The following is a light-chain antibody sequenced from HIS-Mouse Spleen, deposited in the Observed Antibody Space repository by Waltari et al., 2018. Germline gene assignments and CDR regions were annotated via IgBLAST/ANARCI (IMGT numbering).Light chain of an antibody. J-gene: IGLJ2*01. CDR1: SSDVGGYNY. V-gene: IGLV2-14*03. Sequence: QSALTQPASVSGSPGQSITISCTGTSSDVGGYNYVSWYQPHPGKALKLMIYDVSNRPSGVSNRFSGSKSGNTASLTISGLQAEDEADYYCSSYTSSSPRVVFGGGTKLTVL. CDR3: SSYTSSSPRVV. CDR2: DVS.